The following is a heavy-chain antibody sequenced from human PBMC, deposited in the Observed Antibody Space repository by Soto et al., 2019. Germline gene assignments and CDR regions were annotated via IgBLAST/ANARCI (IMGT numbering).Heavy chain of an antibody. CDR1: GSSLSSSSYY. CDR2: IYYSGST. D-gene: IGHD3-10*01. J-gene: IGHJ4*02. Sequence: SGTPFPPCPVSGSSLSSSSYYLGWVRPPPGEGLEWIGSIYYSGSTYYNPSLKSRVTISVDTSKNQFSLKLSSVTAADTAVYYCARLRYYGSGSYYNYFDYWGQGTLVTVS. V-gene: IGHV4-39*01. CDR3: ARLRYYGSGSYYNYFDY.